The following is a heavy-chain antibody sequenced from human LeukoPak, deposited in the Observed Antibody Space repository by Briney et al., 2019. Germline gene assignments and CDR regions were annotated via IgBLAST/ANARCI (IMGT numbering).Heavy chain of an antibody. D-gene: IGHD2-2*01. V-gene: IGHV1-24*01. Sequence: ASVKVSCKVSGYTLTELSMHWVRQAPGKGLEWMGGFDPEDGETIYAQKFQGRVTMTEDTSTDTAYMELSSLRSEDTAVYYCATDRRYCSSTSCPEGDYYYGMDVRGQGTTVTVSS. J-gene: IGHJ6*02. CDR1: GYTLTELS. CDR3: ATDRRYCSSTSCPEGDYYYGMDV. CDR2: FDPEDGET.